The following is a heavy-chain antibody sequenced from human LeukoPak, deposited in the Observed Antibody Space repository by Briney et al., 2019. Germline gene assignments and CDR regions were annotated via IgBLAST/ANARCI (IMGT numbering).Heavy chain of an antibody. D-gene: IGHD3-10*01. CDR2: INPSGGST. CDR1: GYTFTSYY. J-gene: IGHJ6*03. V-gene: IGHV1-46*01. CDR3: ARGTYYYGSGREPIHYYYYYMDV. Sequence: ASVKVSCKASGYTFTSYYMHWVRQAPGQGLEWMGIINPSGGSTSYAQKFQGRVTMTRDTSTSTVYMELSSLRSEDTAVYYCARGTYYYGSGREPIHYYYYYMDVWGKGTTVTVSS.